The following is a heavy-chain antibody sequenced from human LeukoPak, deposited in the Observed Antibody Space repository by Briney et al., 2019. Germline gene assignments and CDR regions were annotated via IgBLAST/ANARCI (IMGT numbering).Heavy chain of an antibody. CDR2: FDPEDGET. CDR1: GYTLTELS. V-gene: IGHV1-24*01. D-gene: IGHD3-10*01. J-gene: IGHJ4*02. Sequence: GASVKVSCKFSGYTLTELSMHWVRQAPGKGLEWMGGFDPEDGETIYAQKFQGRVTMTEDTTTDTAYMELMSLRSEDKAVYYCAVDYYGSGSYYLPPFDYWGQGTLVTVSS. CDR3: AVDYYGSGSYYLPPFDY.